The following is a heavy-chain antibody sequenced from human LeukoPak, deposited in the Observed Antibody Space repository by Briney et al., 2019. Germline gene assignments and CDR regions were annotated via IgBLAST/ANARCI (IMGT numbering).Heavy chain of an antibody. CDR2: IHYSGST. CDR1: NGSISSYY. D-gene: IGHD3-22*01. V-gene: IGHV4-59*08. CDR3: ARHSSASFYFDY. Sequence: SETLSLTCTVSNGSISSYYWSWIRQPPGKGLEWIGYIHYSGSTNYNPTLKSRVTISVDTSKNQFSLKLSSVTAADTAVYYCARHSSASFYFDYWGQGTLLTVSS. J-gene: IGHJ4*02.